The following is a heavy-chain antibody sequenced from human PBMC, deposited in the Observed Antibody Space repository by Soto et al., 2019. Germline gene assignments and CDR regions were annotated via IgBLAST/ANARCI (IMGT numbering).Heavy chain of an antibody. J-gene: IGHJ6*02. CDR3: ARRKFRGYSYGLYYYYYGMDV. V-gene: IGHV1-69*13. D-gene: IGHD5-18*01. Sequence: SVKVSCKASGGTFSSYAISWVRQAPGQGLEWMGGIIPIFGTANYAQKFQSRVTITADESTSTAYMELSSLRSEDTAVYYCARRKFRGYSYGLYYYYYGMDVWGQGTTVTVSS. CDR1: GGTFSSYA. CDR2: IIPIFGTA.